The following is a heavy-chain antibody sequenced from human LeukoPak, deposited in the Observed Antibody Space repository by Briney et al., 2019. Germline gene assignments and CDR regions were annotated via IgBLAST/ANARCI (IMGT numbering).Heavy chain of an antibody. J-gene: IGHJ4*02. CDR2: ISTYNHHT. Sequence: ASVKVSCKASGYTFTSFGISWVRQAPGQGLEWMGWISTYNHHTDYAPKLQGRVTMTTDRSTITAYMELRSLRSDDTAVYYCAVLVVVVAATDMLDYWGQGTLVTVSS. CDR1: GYTFTSFG. V-gene: IGHV1-18*01. CDR3: AVLVVVVAATDMLDY. D-gene: IGHD2-15*01.